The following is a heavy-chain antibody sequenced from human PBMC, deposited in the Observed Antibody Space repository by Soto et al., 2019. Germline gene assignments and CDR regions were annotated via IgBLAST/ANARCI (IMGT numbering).Heavy chain of an antibody. J-gene: IGHJ4*02. CDR2: IIPVFGTP. Sequence: SVKVSCKASGGTSSNYVISWVRQAPGQGLEWMGGIIPVFGTPIYARKFQGRVSITADESTSTAYLELSSLRSEDTAVYYCARDYTSPYNYDSANYGYFDFWGLGTLVTVSS. CDR3: ARDYTSPYNYDSANYGYFDF. D-gene: IGHD3-22*01. V-gene: IGHV1-69*13. CDR1: GGTSSNYV.